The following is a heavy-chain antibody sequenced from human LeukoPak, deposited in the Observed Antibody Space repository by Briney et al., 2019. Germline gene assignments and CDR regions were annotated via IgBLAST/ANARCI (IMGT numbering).Heavy chain of an antibody. J-gene: IGHJ4*02. CDR1: GFTFSSYW. D-gene: IGHD3-9*01. CDR3: ARWMTGFGY. CDR2: IKQDGSEK. Sequence: GGSLRLSCAASGFTFSSYWMTWVRQAPGKGLEWVANIKQDGSEKYYVDSVKGRFTISRDNAENSLYLQMNSLRVEDTAIYYCARWMTGFGYWGQGTLVTVSS. V-gene: IGHV3-7*03.